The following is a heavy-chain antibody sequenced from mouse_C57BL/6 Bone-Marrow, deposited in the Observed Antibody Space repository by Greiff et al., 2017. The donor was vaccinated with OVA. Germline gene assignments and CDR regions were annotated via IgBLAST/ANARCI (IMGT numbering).Heavy chain of an antibody. J-gene: IGHJ2*01. CDR1: GFTFSSYG. V-gene: IGHV5-6*01. Sequence: VQLKESGGDLVKPGGSLKLSCAASGFTFSSYGMSWVRQTPDKRLEWVATISSGGSYTYYPDSVKGRFNISRDNTKNTLYLQVRSLKSEDTAMYYCARHGDYGSFFDYWGQGTTLTVSS. CDR3: ARHGDYGSFFDY. D-gene: IGHD1-1*01. CDR2: ISSGGSYT.